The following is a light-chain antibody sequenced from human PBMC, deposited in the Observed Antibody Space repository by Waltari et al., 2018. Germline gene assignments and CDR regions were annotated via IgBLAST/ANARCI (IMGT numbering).Light chain of an antibody. CDR3: AAWDDSLDGFYV. CDR2: GNN. Sequence: QAVLPHPPSAPGTPGQRVTISCSGRSSNLGTNSGTWYQQLPGTAPKLLISGNNQRPSGVPDRFAGSKSGTSASLAISGLQSEDEADYFCAAWDDSLDGFYVFGTGTKVTVL. V-gene: IGLV1-44*01. CDR1: SSNLGTNS. J-gene: IGLJ1*01.